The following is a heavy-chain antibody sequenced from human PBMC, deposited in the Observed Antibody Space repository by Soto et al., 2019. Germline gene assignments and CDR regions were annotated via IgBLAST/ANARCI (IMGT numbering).Heavy chain of an antibody. CDR3: ARVAAAGTGLLNWFDP. J-gene: IGHJ5*02. D-gene: IGHD6-13*01. CDR1: GGTFSSYA. CDR2: IIPIFGTA. Sequence: ASVKVSCKASGGTFSSYAISWVRQAPGQGLEWMGRIIPIFGTANYAQKFQGRVTITADESTSKAYMELSSLRSEDTAVYYCARVAAAGTGLLNWFDPWGQGTLVTVSS. V-gene: IGHV1-69*13.